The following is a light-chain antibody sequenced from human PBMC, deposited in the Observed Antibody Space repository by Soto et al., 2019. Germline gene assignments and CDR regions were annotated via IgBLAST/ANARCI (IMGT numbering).Light chain of an antibody. CDR3: QQYNNWPPVT. V-gene: IGKV3-15*01. CDR1: QSVSRN. CDR2: GAS. J-gene: IGKJ1*01. Sequence: EIVMTQSPATLSVSPGERATLSCRASQSVSRNIAWYQQKPGQAPRLLIYGASTRATGIPDRFSGSGSGTEFTLTISSLQSADFAVYSCQQYNNWPPVTFGQGTKVEIK.